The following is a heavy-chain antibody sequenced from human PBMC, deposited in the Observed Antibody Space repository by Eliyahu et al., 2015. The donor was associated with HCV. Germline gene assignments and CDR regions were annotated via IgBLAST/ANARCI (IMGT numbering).Heavy chain of an antibody. J-gene: IGHJ5*02. D-gene: IGHD6-19*01. CDR1: GGXIXTYY. Sequence: QVQLQESGPGLVKPSETLSLXXTVSGGXIXTYYWSWIRQPPGKGLXWIGYIPFSGSTQYNPSLKSRVTISVDTSKNXFSLNLTSVTAADTAVYYCASGGGGIAVAGTGGWFDPWGQGTLVTVSS. CDR2: IPFSGST. CDR3: ASGGGGIAVAGTGGWFDP. V-gene: IGHV4-59*01.